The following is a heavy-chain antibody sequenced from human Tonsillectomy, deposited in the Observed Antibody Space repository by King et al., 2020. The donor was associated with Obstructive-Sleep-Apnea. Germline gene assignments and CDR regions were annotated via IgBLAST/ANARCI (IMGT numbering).Heavy chain of an antibody. CDR1: GGSINNYY. CDR2: MYHSGST. V-gene: IGHV4-59*01. J-gene: IGHJ5*02. D-gene: IGHD3-10*01. Sequence: VQLQESGPGLVKPSETLSLTCTVSGGSINNYYWTWIRQPPGKGLEWIGYMYHSGSTKYNPSLKSRVTMSGDTSKNQFSLKLSSVTAADTAVYYCARDLTYYYGSGFDPWGQGTLVTVSS. CDR3: ARDLTYYYGSGFDP.